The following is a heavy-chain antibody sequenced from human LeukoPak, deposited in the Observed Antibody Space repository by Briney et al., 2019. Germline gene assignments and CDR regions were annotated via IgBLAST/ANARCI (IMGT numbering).Heavy chain of an antibody. Sequence: SETLSLTCTVSGGSISSSSYYWGWIRQPPGKGLEWIGSIYYSGSTYYNPSLKSRVTISVDTSKNQFSLKLSSVTAADTAVYYCASTVTAFDLWGRGTLVTVSS. D-gene: IGHD4-17*01. V-gene: IGHV4-39*07. CDR1: GGSISSSSYY. CDR2: IYYSGST. J-gene: IGHJ2*01. CDR3: ASTVTAFDL.